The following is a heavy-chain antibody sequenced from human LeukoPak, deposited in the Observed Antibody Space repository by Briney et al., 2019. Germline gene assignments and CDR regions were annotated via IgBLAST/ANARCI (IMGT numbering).Heavy chain of an antibody. CDR3: ARESKGRSKIDY. CDR1: GFTFSGYW. J-gene: IGHJ4*02. Sequence: GGSLRLSCAASGFTFSGYWMSWVRQAPGRGLEWVANINKDGSERYNVDSVKGRFTISRDNANKSLYLQMNSLRAEDTSVYYCARESKGRSKIDYWGQGTLVTVSS. V-gene: IGHV3-7*01. CDR2: INKDGSER. D-gene: IGHD4-17*01.